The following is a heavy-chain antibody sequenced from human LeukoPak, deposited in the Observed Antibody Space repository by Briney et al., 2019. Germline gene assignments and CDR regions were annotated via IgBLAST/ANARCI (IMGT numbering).Heavy chain of an antibody. CDR1: GGSISSYY. J-gene: IGHJ5*02. CDR2: IYYSGST. V-gene: IGHV4-59*01. D-gene: IGHD4-23*01. Sequence: SETLSFTCTVSGGSISSYYWSWIRQPPGKGLEWIGYIYYSGSTNYNPSLKSRVTISVDTSKNQFSLKLSSVTAADTAVYYCARAPYGGHNWFDPWGQGTLVTVSS. CDR3: ARAPYGGHNWFDP.